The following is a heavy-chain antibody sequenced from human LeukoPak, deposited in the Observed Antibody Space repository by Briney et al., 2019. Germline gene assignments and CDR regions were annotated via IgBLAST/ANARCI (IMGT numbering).Heavy chain of an antibody. CDR1: GGSFSGYY. D-gene: IGHD3-22*01. V-gene: IGHV4-34*01. CDR2: INHSGST. CDR3: ARVTMIVVVNWFDP. J-gene: IGHJ5*02. Sequence: PSETLSLTCAVYGGSFSGYYWSWIRQPPGKGLEWIGEINHSGSTNYNPSLKSRVTISVDTSKNQFSLKLSSVTAADTVVYYCARVTMIVVVNWFDPWGQGTLVTVSS.